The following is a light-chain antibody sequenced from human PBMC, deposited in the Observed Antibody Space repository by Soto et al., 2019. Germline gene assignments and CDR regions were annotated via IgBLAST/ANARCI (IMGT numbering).Light chain of an antibody. CDR1: QSVSSNY. Sequence: EVVLTQSPGTLSLSPGERATLSCRASQSVSSNYIAWYQQKPGQAPRLLIYGASNRDTGVPDRFSASGSGTDFTISISSLEPEDFAVYYCQQHGGSPHCFGGGTKVEIK. J-gene: IGKJ4*01. CDR2: GAS. CDR3: QQHGGSPHC. V-gene: IGKV3-20*01.